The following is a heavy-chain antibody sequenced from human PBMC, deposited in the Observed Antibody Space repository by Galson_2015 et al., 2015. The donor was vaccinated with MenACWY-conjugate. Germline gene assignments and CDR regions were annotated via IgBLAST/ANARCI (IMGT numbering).Heavy chain of an antibody. CDR2: IGTGGGT. V-gene: IGHV3-23*01. CDR1: GLTFSSNA. Sequence: SLRLSCAASGLTFSSNAMNWVRQAPGKGLEWVSGIGTGGGTYYADSVKGRFTISRDNSKNMVYLQMNSLRAEDTAIYYCAKVKYSTSWSNPHGMDVWGQGTTVTVSS. D-gene: IGHD2-2*01. CDR3: AKVKYSTSWSNPHGMDV. J-gene: IGHJ6*02.